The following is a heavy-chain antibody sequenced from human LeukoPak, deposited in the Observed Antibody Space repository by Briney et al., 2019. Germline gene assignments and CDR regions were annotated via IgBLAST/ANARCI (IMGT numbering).Heavy chain of an antibody. CDR2: IYDGGNT. CDR1: GASISSGDYY. V-gene: IGHV4-30-4*01. D-gene: IGHD3-22*01. CDR3: VKQWLRNAFDL. Sequence: PSETLSLTCSVSGASISSGDYYWSWSRQPPGKGLEWIGYIYDGGNTYYNPSLKGRVTISVDTSKNQFSLRLRSVTAADTAVYYCVKQWLRNAFDLWGQGTMVTVSS. J-gene: IGHJ3*01.